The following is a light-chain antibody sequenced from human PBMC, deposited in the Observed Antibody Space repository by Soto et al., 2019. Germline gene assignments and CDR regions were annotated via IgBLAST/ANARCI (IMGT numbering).Light chain of an antibody. CDR3: QQYNSYPLT. J-gene: IGKJ4*01. V-gene: IGKV1-5*03. Sequence: DIQMTQSPSTLSASVGDRVTITCRASQSISTWLAWYQQKPGKAPKVLIYTASSLQSGFPSRFSVGGSGTEFSLTTSSLQPDDFATYYCQQYNSYPLTFGGGTKVEIK. CDR1: QSISTW. CDR2: TAS.